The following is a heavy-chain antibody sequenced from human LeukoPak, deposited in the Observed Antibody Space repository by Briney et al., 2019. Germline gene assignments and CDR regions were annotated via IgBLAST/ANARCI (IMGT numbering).Heavy chain of an antibody. CDR3: ARDLSSLEYSSSWYEAAYFDY. V-gene: IGHV3-7*01. Sequence: GGSLRLSCAASGFTFTTYWMGWVRQAPGKGLEWVANIKQDGSEQYYVDSVKGRFTISRDNAKNSLSLQMNSLRAEDTAVYYCARDLSSLEYSSSWYEAAYFDYWGQGTLVTVSS. D-gene: IGHD6-13*01. CDR1: GFTFTTYW. J-gene: IGHJ4*02. CDR2: IKQDGSEQ.